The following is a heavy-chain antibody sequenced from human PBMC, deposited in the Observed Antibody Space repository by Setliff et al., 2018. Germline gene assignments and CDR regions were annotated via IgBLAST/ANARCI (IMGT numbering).Heavy chain of an antibody. CDR2: IHYSGSI. D-gene: IGHD3-3*01. CDR3: ARASWYYDFWSGSGGSGWFDP. CDR1: GGSISSHY. Sequence: SETLSLTCTVSGGSISSHYWSWIRQPPGKGLEWIGYIHYSGSINYNPSLKSRVTISVDTSKNQFSLKMTSMTAADTAVYYCARASWYYDFWSGSGGSGWFDPWGQGTLVTVSS. J-gene: IGHJ5*02. V-gene: IGHV4-59*11.